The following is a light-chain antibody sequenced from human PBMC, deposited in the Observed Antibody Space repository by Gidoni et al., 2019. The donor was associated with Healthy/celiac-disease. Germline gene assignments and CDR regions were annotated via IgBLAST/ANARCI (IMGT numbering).Light chain of an antibody. V-gene: IGKV3-20*01. CDR1: QSVSSSY. CDR3: QQYGSSPRT. CDR2: GAS. Sequence: EIVLTQSPGTLSLSPGERATLSCRASQSVSSSYLAWYQQKPGQAPRRLIYGASSRATGIPDRFSGSGSGKDFTLTISRLEPEDVAVYYCQQYGSSPRTFGQGTKVEIK. J-gene: IGKJ1*01.